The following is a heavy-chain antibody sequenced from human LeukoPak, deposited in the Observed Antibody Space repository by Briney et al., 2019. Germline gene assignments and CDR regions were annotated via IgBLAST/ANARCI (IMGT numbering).Heavy chain of an antibody. J-gene: IGHJ1*01. D-gene: IGHD1-26*01. CDR3: AKDLVDDSGSYFQH. CDR1: GFTFNNYA. V-gene: IGHV3-23*01. CDR2: ISGSGGST. Sequence: GGSLRLSCAASGFTFNNYAMNWVRQAPGKGLEWVSAISGSGGSTYYADSVKGRFTISRDNSKNTLYLQMNSLRAEDTAVYYCAKDLVDDSGSYFQHWGQGTLVTVSS.